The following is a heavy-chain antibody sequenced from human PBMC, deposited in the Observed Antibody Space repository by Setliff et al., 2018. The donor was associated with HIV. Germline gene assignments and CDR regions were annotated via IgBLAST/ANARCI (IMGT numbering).Heavy chain of an antibody. Sequence: ASVKVSCKASGYTFSNYAMHWVRQAPGQSLEWMGWINAANDNTEGSQKFQGRLTLTRDTSASTAYMELRSLRADDTAVYFCARPTNIDTLYYGSQNFYMYYYGLDVWGQGTTVTVSS. J-gene: IGHJ6*02. D-gene: IGHD1-26*01. CDR2: INAANDNT. V-gene: IGHV1-3*01. CDR3: ARPTNIDTLYYGSQNFYMYYYGLDV. CDR1: GYTFSNYA.